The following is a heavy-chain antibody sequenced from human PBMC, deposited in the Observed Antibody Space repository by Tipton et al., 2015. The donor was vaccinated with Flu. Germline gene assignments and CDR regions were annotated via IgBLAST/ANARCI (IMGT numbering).Heavy chain of an antibody. Sequence: TLSLTCTVSGGSISSGSYYWSWIRQPAGKGLEWIGRIYTSGSTNYNPSLKSRVTISVDTSKNQFSLKLSSVTAADTAVYYCARGRAVAGFRGIDYWGQGTLVTVSS. CDR2: IYTSGST. J-gene: IGHJ4*02. CDR1: GGSISSGSYY. D-gene: IGHD6-19*01. CDR3: ARGRAVAGFRGIDY. V-gene: IGHV4-61*02.